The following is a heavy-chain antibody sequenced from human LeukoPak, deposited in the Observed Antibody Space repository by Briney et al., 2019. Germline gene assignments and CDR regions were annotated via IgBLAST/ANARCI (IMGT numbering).Heavy chain of an antibody. V-gene: IGHV3-30-3*01. D-gene: IGHD3-9*01. J-gene: IGHJ4*02. CDR2: ISYDGSNK. CDR3: ARDVLYYDILTGYGY. CDR1: GFTFSSYA. Sequence: GGSLRLSCAASGFTFSSYAMHWVRQAPGKGLEWVAVISYDGSNKYYADSVKGRFTISRDNAKNSLYLQMNSLRVEDTAVYYCARDVLYYDILTGYGYWGQGTLVTVSS.